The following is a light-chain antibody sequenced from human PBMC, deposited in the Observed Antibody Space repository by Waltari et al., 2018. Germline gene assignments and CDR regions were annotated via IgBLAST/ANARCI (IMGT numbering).Light chain of an antibody. J-gene: IGLJ2*01. Sequence: SYELTQPPSVSVSPGQTASIPCSGDKLGEKYACWYQQKPGRSPVLVIYQDNKRPSGIPVRFSGSISGNTATLTISGTQSVDEADYYCQAWDSNTAIFGGGTELTVL. CDR3: QAWDSNTAI. CDR2: QDN. V-gene: IGLV3-1*01. CDR1: KLGEKY.